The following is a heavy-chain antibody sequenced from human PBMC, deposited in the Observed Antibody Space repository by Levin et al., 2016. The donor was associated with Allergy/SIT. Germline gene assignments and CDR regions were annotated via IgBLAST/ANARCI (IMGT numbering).Heavy chain of an antibody. J-gene: IGHJ4*02. Sequence: WIRQPPGKGLEWIGYIYYSGSTNYNPSLKSRVTISVDTSKNQFSLKLSSVTAADTAVYYCARGSLYYYDSSGPKYYFDYWGQGTLVTVSS. V-gene: IGHV4-59*01. CDR2: IYYSGST. D-gene: IGHD3-22*01. CDR3: ARGSLYYYDSSGPKYYFDY.